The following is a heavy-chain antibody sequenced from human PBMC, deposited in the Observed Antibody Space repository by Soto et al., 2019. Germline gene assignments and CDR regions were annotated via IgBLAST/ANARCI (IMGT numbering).Heavy chain of an antibody. V-gene: IGHV5-51*01. J-gene: IGHJ4*02. D-gene: IGHD2-15*01. CDR2: IWPGNSDT. CDR3: ARGAGYCSAGSCYNFDY. Sequence: SLKNSCKCSQYDFFNYWIFLVLQKPFRCLEWMGMIWPGNSDTKYSPSFQGQVTISADKSIGTAYLQWSSLKAPDSALYYCARGAGYCSAGSCYNFDYWGQGALVTVSS. CDR1: QYDFFNYW.